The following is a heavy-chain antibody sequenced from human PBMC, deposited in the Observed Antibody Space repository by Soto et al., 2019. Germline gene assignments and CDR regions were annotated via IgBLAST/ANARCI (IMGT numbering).Heavy chain of an antibody. CDR1: GASFGTYY. J-gene: IGHJ5*02. V-gene: IGHV4-59*01. CDR2: IYYSGST. Sequence: SETLSLTCAVSGASFGTYYWSWIRQPPGKGLEWIGYIYYSGSTIYNPSLKSRVTISVDTSKNQFSLKLSSVTAADTAVYYCARYGSGSSVWFDPWGQGTLVTVSS. D-gene: IGHD3-10*01. CDR3: ARYGSGSSVWFDP.